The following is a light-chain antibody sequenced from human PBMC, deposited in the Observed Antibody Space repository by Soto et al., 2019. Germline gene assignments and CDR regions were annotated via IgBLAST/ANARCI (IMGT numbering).Light chain of an antibody. CDR2: GAS. J-gene: IGKJ1*01. CDR3: QQYGSSPRT. Sequence: EIVLTQSPGTLSLSSGERATLSCRASQSVSSSYLAWYQQKPGQAPRLLIYGASSRATGIPDRFSGSGSGTDFTITISRLEPEDFAVYYCQQYGSSPRTFAQGTKVEIK. V-gene: IGKV3-20*01. CDR1: QSVSSSY.